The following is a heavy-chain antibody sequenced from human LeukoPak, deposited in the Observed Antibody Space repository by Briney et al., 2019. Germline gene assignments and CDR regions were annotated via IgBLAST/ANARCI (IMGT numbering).Heavy chain of an antibody. Sequence: PGGSLRLSWSPSGFTFSSYGMHWVRPAPGKGLEWVAVIWYDGSTKYYASCVKCRFTNPRDNSKNALYLQMNSLKAEDTAVYYCARDPGGYDFWSGYYAPTYYFDYWGQGTLVTVS. V-gene: IGHV3-33*01. CDR3: ARDPGGYDFWSGYYAPTYYFDY. CDR2: IWYDGSTK. D-gene: IGHD3-3*01. CDR1: GFTFSSYG. J-gene: IGHJ4*02.